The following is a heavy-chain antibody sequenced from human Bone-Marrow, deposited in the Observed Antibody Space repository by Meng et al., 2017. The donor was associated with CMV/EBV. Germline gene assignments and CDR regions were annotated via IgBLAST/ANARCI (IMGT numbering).Heavy chain of an antibody. D-gene: IGHD6-19*01. CDR3: AELVAGTFNSGIDY. CDR1: GFTCSNYV. J-gene: IGHJ4*02. CDR2: ISGSGRTA. Sequence: ASGFTCSNYVMSWVRQAPGKGLEWVSHISGSGRTAYYADSVKGRFTIARDDYRKKMYLQMNSMRAEDKAVYHCAELVAGTFNSGIDYWGQGTLVTVSS. V-gene: IGHV3-23*01.